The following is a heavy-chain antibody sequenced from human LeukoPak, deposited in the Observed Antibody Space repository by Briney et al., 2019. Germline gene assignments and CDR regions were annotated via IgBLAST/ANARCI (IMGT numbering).Heavy chain of an antibody. Sequence: GASVKVSCKASGYTFTSYAMHWVRQAPGQRLEWMGWINAGNGNTKYSQKFQGRVTITRDTSASTAYMELSSLRSEDTAVYYCARDGDYGDYEWVSVDYWGQGTLVTVSS. CDR3: ARDGDYGDYEWVSVDY. D-gene: IGHD4-17*01. J-gene: IGHJ4*02. CDR2: INAGNGNT. CDR1: GYTFTSYA. V-gene: IGHV1-3*01.